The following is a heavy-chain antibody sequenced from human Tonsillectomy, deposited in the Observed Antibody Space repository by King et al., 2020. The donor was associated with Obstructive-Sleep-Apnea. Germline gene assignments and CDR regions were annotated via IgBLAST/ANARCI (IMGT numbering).Heavy chain of an antibody. CDR2: IPESGRAT. J-gene: IGHJ4*02. CDR3: ANEVAITGLPLFDH. V-gene: IGHV3-23*04. D-gene: IGHD1-20*01. Sequence: VQLVESGGGLAQPGGSLRLSCVASGFTFSNYAMSWVRQAPGKGPEWVSGIPESGRATHYAVSVEGRFTISRDNSKNTLYLQMNSLRPENAAIYFCANEVAITGLPLFDHWGQGTLVTVSS. CDR1: GFTFSNYA.